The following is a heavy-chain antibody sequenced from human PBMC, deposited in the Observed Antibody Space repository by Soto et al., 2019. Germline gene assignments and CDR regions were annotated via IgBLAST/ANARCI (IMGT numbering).Heavy chain of an antibody. CDR3: ARGRLPGSS. Sequence: QVQLQESGPGLVKPSETLSLTCTVSGGSISSYYWSWSQQAPGKGLEWIGSIYYSGNTNYNPSLKSRVTISVDTSKNQYSLKLTSVTAADTAVFYCARGRLPGSSWGLGTLVTVSS. CDR1: GGSISSYY. CDR2: IYYSGNT. V-gene: IGHV4-59*01. J-gene: IGHJ5*02. D-gene: IGHD6-25*01.